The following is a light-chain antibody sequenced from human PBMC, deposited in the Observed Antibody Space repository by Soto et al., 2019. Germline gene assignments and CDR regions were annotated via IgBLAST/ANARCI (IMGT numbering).Light chain of an antibody. CDR1: SSDIGGSNY. CDR2: EVT. V-gene: IGLV2-14*01. J-gene: IGLJ1*01. Sequence: QSALTQPASVSGSPGQSITISCTGTSSDIGGSNYVSWYQQHPGKAPKLIIYEVTNRPSGVSDRFSGSKSDNTASLIISGLQAEDEAHYYCSSYTSSNTLYVFGTGTKLTVL. CDR3: SSYTSSNTLYV.